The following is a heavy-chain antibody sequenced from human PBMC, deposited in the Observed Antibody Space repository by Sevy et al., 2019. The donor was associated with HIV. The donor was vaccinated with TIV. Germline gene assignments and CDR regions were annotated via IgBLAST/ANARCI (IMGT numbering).Heavy chain of an antibody. CDR3: ARGVYYYGSGSPLFDY. CDR2: INHSGST. D-gene: IGHD3-10*01. Sequence: SETLSLTCAVYGGSFSGYYWSWIRQPPGKGLEWIGEINHSGSTNYNPSLKSRVTISVDPSKNQFSLKLSSVTAADTAVYYCARGVYYYGSGSPLFDYWGQGTLVTVSS. CDR1: GGSFSGYY. J-gene: IGHJ4*02. V-gene: IGHV4-34*01.